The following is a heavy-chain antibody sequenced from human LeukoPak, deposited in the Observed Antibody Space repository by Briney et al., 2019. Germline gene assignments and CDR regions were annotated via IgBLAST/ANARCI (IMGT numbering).Heavy chain of an antibody. CDR3: ARDWGVAARGEFDY. V-gene: IGHV1-69*06. CDR1: GGTFISYA. CDR2: IIPIFGTA. D-gene: IGHD6-19*01. Sequence: ASVKVSSKASGGTFISYAISWVRQAPGQGLEWMGGIIPIFGTANYAQKFQGRVTITADKSTSTAYMELSSLRSEDTAVYYCARDWGVAARGEFDYWGQGTLVTVSS. J-gene: IGHJ4*02.